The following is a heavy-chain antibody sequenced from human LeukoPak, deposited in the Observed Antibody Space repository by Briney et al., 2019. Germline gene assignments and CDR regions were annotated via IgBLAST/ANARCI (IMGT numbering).Heavy chain of an antibody. V-gene: IGHV3-21*01. D-gene: IGHD3-22*01. CDR3: ARDRRYYDSSGYYAFDY. CDR2: IGSSSTYI. Sequence: PGGSLRLSCAASGFTFSSYSMNWVRQAPGKGLEWVSSIGSSSTYIYYADSLKGRFTISRDNAKNSLYLQMNSLRAEDTAVYYCARDRRYYDSSGYYAFDYWGQGTLVTVSS. CDR1: GFTFSSYS. J-gene: IGHJ4*02.